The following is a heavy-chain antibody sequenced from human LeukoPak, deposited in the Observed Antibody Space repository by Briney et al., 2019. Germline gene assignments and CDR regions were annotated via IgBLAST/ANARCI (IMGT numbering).Heavy chain of an antibody. Sequence: GGSLRLSCAASGFTFSTYGMNWVRQAPGKGLEWVSSVSGATGNSYYVGSVKGRFTISRDDSKNTLYLQMNSLKTEDTAVYYCTLQYCTNGVCYRRSLMHDYYCGMDVWGQGTTVTVSS. D-gene: IGHD2-8*01. CDR1: GFTFSTYG. CDR3: TLQYCTNGVCYRRSLMHDYYCGMDV. CDR2: VSGATGNS. V-gene: IGHV3-23*01. J-gene: IGHJ6*02.